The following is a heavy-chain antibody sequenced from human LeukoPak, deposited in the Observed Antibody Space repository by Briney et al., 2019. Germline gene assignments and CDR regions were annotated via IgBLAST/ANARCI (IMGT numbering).Heavy chain of an antibody. CDR2: INSGGTTT. J-gene: IGHJ4*02. CDR3: LRGGSRDF. CDR1: GFAFSTYT. D-gene: IGHD2-15*01. Sequence: PGGSLGLSCAACGFAFSTYTMNWARQAPGKGLEWVASINSGGTTTHYAFSVKGRFTISRDNAQNVLYLQMNGLRGDDAALYYCLRGGSRDFWGQGTLVTVSS. V-gene: IGHV3-21*06.